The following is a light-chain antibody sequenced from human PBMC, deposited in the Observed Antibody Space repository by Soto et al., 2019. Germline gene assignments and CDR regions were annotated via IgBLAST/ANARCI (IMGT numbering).Light chain of an antibody. CDR1: SSNIGSNI. V-gene: IGLV1-44*01. J-gene: IGLJ2*01. Sequence: QSVLTQPPSASGTPGQRVTISCSGSSSNIGSNIVNWYQQFPGTAPKLLIYSNSRRPSGVPDRFSGSKSGTSASLAISGLQSEDEADYYCAAWDDSLNGPVFGGGTKVTVL. CDR3: AAWDDSLNGPV. CDR2: SNS.